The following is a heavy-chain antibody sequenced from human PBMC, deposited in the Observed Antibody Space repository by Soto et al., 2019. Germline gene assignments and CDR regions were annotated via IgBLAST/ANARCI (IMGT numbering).Heavy chain of an antibody. D-gene: IGHD3-9*01. CDR2: IYYSGST. CDR1: GGSVSSGSYY. J-gene: IGHJ6*02. V-gene: IGHV4-30-4*08. CDR3: ARDHYVYDILTGYGYYYGMDV. Sequence: SETLSLTCTVSGGSVSSGSYYWSWIRQPPGKGLEWIGYIYYSGSTYYNPSPKSRVTISVDTSKNQFSLKLSSVTAADTAVYYCARDHYVYDILTGYGYYYGMDVWGQGTTVTVSS.